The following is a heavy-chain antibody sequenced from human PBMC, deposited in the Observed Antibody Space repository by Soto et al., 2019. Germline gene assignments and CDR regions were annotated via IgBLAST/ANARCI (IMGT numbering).Heavy chain of an antibody. CDR2: IYYTGST. CDR1: GGSVSSGSYY. Sequence: SETLSLTCTVSGGSVSSGSYYWSWIRQPPGKGLEWIGYIYYTGSTNYNPSLKSRVTISVDTSKNQFSLKLSSVTAADTAVYYCARDAFWSGYYIDYWGQGTLVTVSS. V-gene: IGHV4-61*01. J-gene: IGHJ4*02. D-gene: IGHD3-3*01. CDR3: ARDAFWSGYYIDY.